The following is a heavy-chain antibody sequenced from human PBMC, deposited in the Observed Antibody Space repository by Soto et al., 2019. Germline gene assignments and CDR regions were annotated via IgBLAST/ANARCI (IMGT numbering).Heavy chain of an antibody. CDR1: GFTFSSYG. J-gene: IGHJ4*02. CDR3: AKDRTKYSSSCPLDY. V-gene: IGHV3-30*18. Sequence: GGSLRLSCAASGFTFSSYGMHWVRQAPGKGLEWVAVISYDGSNKYYADSVKGRFTISRDNSKNTLYLQMNSLRAEDTAVYYCAKDRTKYSSSCPLDYWGQGTLVTVSS. D-gene: IGHD6-13*01. CDR2: ISYDGSNK.